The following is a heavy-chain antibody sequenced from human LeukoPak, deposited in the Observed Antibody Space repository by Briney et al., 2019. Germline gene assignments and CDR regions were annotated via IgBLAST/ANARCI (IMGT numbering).Heavy chain of an antibody. J-gene: IGHJ3*02. Sequence: PSETLSLTCTVSGGSISSYYRSWIRQPAGKGLEWIGRIFSSESTNYNPSLKGRVTMSLDTSKNHFSLRLSSVTAADTAVYYCARAPLTVKDAFDIWGQGTMVTVSS. CDR2: IFSSEST. V-gene: IGHV4-4*07. CDR1: GGSISSYY. D-gene: IGHD4-11*01. CDR3: ARAPLTVKDAFDI.